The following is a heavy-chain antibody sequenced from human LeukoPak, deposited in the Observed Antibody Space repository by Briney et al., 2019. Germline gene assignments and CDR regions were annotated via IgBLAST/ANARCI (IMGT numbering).Heavy chain of an antibody. V-gene: IGHV3-66*04. CDR1: GFTVNSNY. J-gene: IGHJ4*02. Sequence: GGSLGLSCAASGFTVNSNYMNWVRQAPGKGLEWVSMIYPNGNTFYTNSVKGRFTISRDNSKNTLDLQMSSLRAEDTAVYYCARRGHGYGSPFDYWGQGTLVTVSS. CDR2: IYPNGNT. CDR3: ARRGHGYGSPFDY. D-gene: IGHD5-18*01.